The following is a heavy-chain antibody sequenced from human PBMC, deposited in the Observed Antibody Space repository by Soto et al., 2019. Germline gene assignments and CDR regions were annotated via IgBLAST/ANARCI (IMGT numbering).Heavy chain of an antibody. CDR3: ARGQIYSSSWYGLDY. J-gene: IGHJ4*02. CDR1: GFTVSSNY. D-gene: IGHD6-13*01. Sequence: GGSLKLSCASSGFTVSSNYMSLVRPAPGKGLEWVSVIYSGGSTYYADSVKGRFTISRHNSKNTLYLQMNSLRAEDTAVYYCARGQIYSSSWYGLDYWGQGTLVTVSS. CDR2: IYSGGST. V-gene: IGHV3-53*04.